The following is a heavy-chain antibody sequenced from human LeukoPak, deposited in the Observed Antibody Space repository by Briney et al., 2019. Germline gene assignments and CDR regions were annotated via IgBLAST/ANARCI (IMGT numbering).Heavy chain of an antibody. CDR1: GFTFSGYG. CDR3: VKDKVAYN. J-gene: IGHJ4*02. Sequence: GGSLRLSCATSGFTFSGYGMQWVRQAPGKGLGWVAFIRHDASSQDHADSVKGRFTISRDNSRNTLYLQMNRLRIEDTAVYFCVKDKVAYNWGQGTLVTVSS. D-gene: IGHD2-21*01. V-gene: IGHV3-30*02. CDR2: IRHDASSQ.